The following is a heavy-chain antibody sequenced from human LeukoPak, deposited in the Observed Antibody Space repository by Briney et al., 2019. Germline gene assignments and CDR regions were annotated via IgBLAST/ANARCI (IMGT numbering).Heavy chain of an antibody. J-gene: IGHJ4*02. CDR1: GGSISSGSYY. CDR2: IYYSGST. CDR3: ARCPIYYDSSGYYYGGDYFDY. D-gene: IGHD3-22*01. V-gene: IGHV4-61*01. Sequence: KSSQTLSLTCTVSGGSISSGSYYWSWIRQPPGKGLEWIAYIYYSGSTNYNPSLKSRVTISVDTSKNQFSLKLSSVTAADTAVYYCARCPIYYDSSGYYYGGDYFDYWGQGTLVTVSS.